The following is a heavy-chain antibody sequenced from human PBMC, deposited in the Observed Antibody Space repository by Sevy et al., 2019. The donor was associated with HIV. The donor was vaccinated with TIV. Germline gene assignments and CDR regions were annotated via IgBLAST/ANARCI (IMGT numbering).Heavy chain of an antibody. Sequence: ASVKVSCKASGYTVTSYGISWVRQAPGQGLEWMGWTSAYNGNTNYAQKLQGRVTMTTDTSTSTAYMELRSLRSDDTAVYYCARGSMVVRAFDIWGQWTMVTVSS. CDR3: ARGSMVVRAFDI. D-gene: IGHD2-15*01. V-gene: IGHV1-18*01. J-gene: IGHJ3*02. CDR1: GYTVTSYG. CDR2: TSAYNGNT.